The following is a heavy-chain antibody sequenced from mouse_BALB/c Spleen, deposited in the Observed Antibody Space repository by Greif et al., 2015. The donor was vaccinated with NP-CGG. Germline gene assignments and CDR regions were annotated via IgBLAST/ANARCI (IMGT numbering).Heavy chain of an antibody. V-gene: IGHV7-3*02. D-gene: IGHD2-4*01. CDR1: GFTFTDYY. J-gene: IGHJ3*01. Sequence: EVQLQESGGGSVQPGGSLRLSCATSGFTFTDYYMSWVRQPPGKALEWLGFIRNKANGYTTEYSASVKGRFTISRDNSQSSLYLQMNTLRAEDSATDYCARDKTMSTTPFAYWGQGTLVPVSA. CDR3: ARDKTMSTTPFAY. CDR2: IRNKANGYTT.